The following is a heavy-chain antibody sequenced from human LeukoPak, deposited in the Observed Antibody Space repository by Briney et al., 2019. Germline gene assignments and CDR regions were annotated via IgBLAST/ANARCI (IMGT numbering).Heavy chain of an antibody. V-gene: IGHV3-30*18. J-gene: IGHJ3*02. CDR2: ISYDGSNK. CDR1: GFTFSSYG. CDR3: AKDRNYDILTGNPQAFDI. D-gene: IGHD3-9*01. Sequence: GGSLRLSCAVSGFTFSSYGMHWVRQAPGKGLEWVAVISYDGSNKYCADSVNGRFTISRDNSKNTLYLQMNSLRTEDTAVYYCAKDRNYDILTGNPQAFDIWGQGTMVTVSS.